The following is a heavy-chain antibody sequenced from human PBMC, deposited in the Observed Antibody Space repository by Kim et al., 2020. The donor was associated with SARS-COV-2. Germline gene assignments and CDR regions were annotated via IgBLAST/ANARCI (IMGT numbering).Heavy chain of an antibody. CDR2: ISGPGGNT. CDR3: DVGGDTVPGIAFDE. CDR1: GFMFSAYA. D-gene: IGHD3-16*01. V-gene: IGHV3-23*01. J-gene: IGHJ3*01. Sequence: GGSLRLSCAASGFMFSAYAMSWVRQPPGKGLEWISVISGPGGNTYYAESVKGRFTISRDSSTNTLFLQMDSLRVEDTAIYYCDVGGDTVPGIAFDEWGQGTMVTVSS.